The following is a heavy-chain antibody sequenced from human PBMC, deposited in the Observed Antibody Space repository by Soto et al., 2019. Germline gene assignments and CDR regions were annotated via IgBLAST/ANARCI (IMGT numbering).Heavy chain of an antibody. CDR3: ARDPFGGGDSEWFDP. D-gene: IGHD2-21*02. V-gene: IGHV3-21*06. CDR1: GFTFSRNT. J-gene: IGHJ5*02. Sequence: EVQLVESGGGLVKPGGSLRLSCAASGFTFSRNTMNWVRQAPGKGLEWVSCISGSSRDIYYADSVKGRFTVSRDNAKNLLYLQMISLRAEDTAMYYCARDPFGGGDSEWFDPWGQGTLVTVSS. CDR2: ISGSSRDI.